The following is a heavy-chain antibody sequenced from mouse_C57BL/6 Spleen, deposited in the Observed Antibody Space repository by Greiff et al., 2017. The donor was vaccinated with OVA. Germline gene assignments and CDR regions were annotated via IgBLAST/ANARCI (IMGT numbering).Heavy chain of an antibody. CDR3: ARPYDGYPYAMDY. D-gene: IGHD2-3*01. V-gene: IGHV1-82*01. CDR2: IYPGDGDT. Sequence: VQLQQSGPELVKPGASVKISCKASGYAFSSSWMNWVKQRPGKGLEWIGRIYPGDGDTNYNGKFKGKATLTADKSSSTAYMQLSSLTSEDSAVYFCARPYDGYPYAMDYWGQGTSVTVSS. J-gene: IGHJ4*01. CDR1: GYAFSSSW.